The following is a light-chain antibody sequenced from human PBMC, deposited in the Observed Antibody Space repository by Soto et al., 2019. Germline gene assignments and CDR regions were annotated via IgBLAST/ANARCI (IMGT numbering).Light chain of an antibody. V-gene: IGKV3-15*01. CDR1: QSVSSN. CDR2: GAS. Sequence: IVITQGPAIHPVAPRIITNQSCRASQSVSSNLAWYQQKPGQAPRLLIYGASTRATGIPARFSGSGSGTEFTLTISSLQSEDCVRYCCQRYNNWPKWSFGQGTEVDIK. CDR3: QRYNNWPKWS. J-gene: IGKJ1*01.